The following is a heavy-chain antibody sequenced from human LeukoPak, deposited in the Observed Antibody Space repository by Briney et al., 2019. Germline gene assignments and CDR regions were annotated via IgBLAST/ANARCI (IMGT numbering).Heavy chain of an antibody. V-gene: IGHV4-38-2*02. D-gene: IGHD2-21*01. CDR3: ARDRALFIPLDV. CDR2: IYHSGST. J-gene: IGHJ6*04. Sequence: PSETLSLTCAVSGYSISSDCYWGWIRQPPGKGLEWIGSIYHSGSTYYNPFLKSRVTISVDTSKNQFSLKLSSVTAADTAVYYCARDRALFIPLDVWGKGTTVTVSS. CDR1: GYSISSDCY.